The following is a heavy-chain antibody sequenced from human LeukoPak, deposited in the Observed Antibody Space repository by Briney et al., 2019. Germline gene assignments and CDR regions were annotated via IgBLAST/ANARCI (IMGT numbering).Heavy chain of an antibody. J-gene: IGHJ4*02. V-gene: IGHV4-59*01. D-gene: IGHD7-27*01. CDR2: IYYSENT. CDR3: ARGANWVFDY. Sequence: SSETLSLTCTVSGASISDYYWSWIRQPPGKGLEWIGYIYYSENTNYNPSLKSRVTISVDTSKKQFFLKLTSVTAADTAVYYCARGANWVFDYWGQGTLVTVSS. CDR1: GASISDYY.